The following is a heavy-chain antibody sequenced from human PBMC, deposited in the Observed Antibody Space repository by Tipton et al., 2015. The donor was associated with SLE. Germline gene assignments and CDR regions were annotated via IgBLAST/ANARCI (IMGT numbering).Heavy chain of an antibody. CDR2: ISGSGGST. D-gene: IGHD2-2*01. V-gene: IGHV3-23*01. CDR1: GFTFSSYA. CDR3: AKSVASVQQLPYYFDY. Sequence: SLRLSCAASGFTFSSYAMSWVRQAPGKGLEWVSAISGSGGSTYYADSVKGRFTISRDNSKNTLYLQMNSLRAEDTAVYYCAKSVASVQQLPYYFDYWGQGTLVTVTS. J-gene: IGHJ4*02.